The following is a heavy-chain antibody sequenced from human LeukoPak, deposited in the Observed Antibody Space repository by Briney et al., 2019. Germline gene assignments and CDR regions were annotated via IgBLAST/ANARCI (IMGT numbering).Heavy chain of an antibody. CDR3: AKDRIVVAIAIVPDTYDI. CDR1: GFTFSSYA. CDR2: ISGSGGST. Sequence: PGGSLRLSCAASGFTFSSYAMSWVRQAPGKGLEWVSPISGSGGSTYYADSVKGRFTISRDNSKNTLYLQMDGLRAEDTAVYYCAKDRIVVAIAIVPDTYDIWGQGTMVTVSS. D-gene: IGHD2-21*01. V-gene: IGHV3-23*01. J-gene: IGHJ3*02.